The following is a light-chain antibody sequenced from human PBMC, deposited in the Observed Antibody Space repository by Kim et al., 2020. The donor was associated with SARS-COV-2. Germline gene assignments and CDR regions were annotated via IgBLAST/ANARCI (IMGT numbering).Light chain of an antibody. CDR2: LGS. CDR1: QSLLHSNGYNY. CDR3: MQALQTPLT. Sequence: PASISCRSSQSLLHSNGYNYLDWYLQKPGQSPQLLIYLGSNLASGVPDRFSGSGSGTDFTLKISRVEAEDVGVYYCMQALQTPLTFGPGTKVDIK. V-gene: IGKV2-28*01. J-gene: IGKJ3*01.